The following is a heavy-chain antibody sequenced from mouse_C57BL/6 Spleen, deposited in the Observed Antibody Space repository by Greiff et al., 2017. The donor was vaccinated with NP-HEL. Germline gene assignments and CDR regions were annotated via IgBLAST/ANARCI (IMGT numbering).Heavy chain of an antibody. CDR3: AIYYDYDGFAY. J-gene: IGHJ3*01. Sequence: QVQLQQPGAELVKPGASVKVSCKASGYTFTSYWMHWVKQRPGQGLEWIGRIHPSDGDTNYNQKFKGKATLTVDKSSSTAYMQLSSLTSEDSAVYYCAIYYDYDGFAYWGQGTLVTVSA. D-gene: IGHD2-4*01. CDR2: IHPSDGDT. CDR1: GYTFTSYW. V-gene: IGHV1-74*01.